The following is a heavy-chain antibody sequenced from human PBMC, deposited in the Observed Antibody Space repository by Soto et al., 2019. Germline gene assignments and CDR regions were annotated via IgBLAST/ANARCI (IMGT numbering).Heavy chain of an antibody. CDR3: ATWHEREHAFDV. J-gene: IGHJ3*01. Sequence: DGQLVESGGGLIQPGESLRLSCAAFGLTISGKKYVAWVRQAPGKGLEWVSALYDVDGSFYADSVTGRFTTSSDSSKTTVDLQMNELRPDDTAVYYCATWHEREHAFDVWGQGTTVTISS. V-gene: IGHV3-53*01. CDR2: LYDVDGS. D-gene: IGHD1-1*01. CDR1: GLTISGKKY.